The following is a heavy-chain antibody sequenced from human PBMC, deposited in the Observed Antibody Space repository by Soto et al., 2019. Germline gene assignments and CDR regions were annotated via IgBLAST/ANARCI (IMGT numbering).Heavy chain of an antibody. Sequence: ASVKVSCKASRYTFISYGISWVRQAPGQGLEWVGWMSAFTGKADYAQIFQDRVTMTTDTSTSTAYMELRSLRSDDTALYYCARDQRYYGSGYYYSDSWGQGTLVTVSS. V-gene: IGHV1-18*04. CDR1: RYTFISYG. D-gene: IGHD3-10*01. CDR2: MSAFTGKA. CDR3: ARDQRYYGSGYYYSDS. J-gene: IGHJ1*01.